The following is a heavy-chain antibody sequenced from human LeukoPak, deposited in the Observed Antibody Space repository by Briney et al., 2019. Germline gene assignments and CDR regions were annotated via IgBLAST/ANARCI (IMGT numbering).Heavy chain of an antibody. CDR1: GGSISSSSYY. V-gene: IGHV4-39*07. J-gene: IGHJ6*03. CDR3: ARGPGDTAMAFHFYYYYMDV. CDR2: INHSGST. Sequence: PSETLSLTCTVSGGSISSSSYYWGWIRQPPGKGLEWIGEINHSGSTNYNPSLKSRVTISVDTSKNQFSLKLSSVTAADTAVYYCARGPGDTAMAFHFYYYYMDVWGKGTTVTVSS. D-gene: IGHD5-18*01.